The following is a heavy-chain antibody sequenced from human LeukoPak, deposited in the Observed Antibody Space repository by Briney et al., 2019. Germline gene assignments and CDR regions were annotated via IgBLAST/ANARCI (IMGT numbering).Heavy chain of an antibody. D-gene: IGHD3-10*01. Sequence: PGGSLRLSCAASGLIVNDNYMSWVRQAPGKGLEWVSGISWNSGSIGYADSVKGRFTISRDNAKNSLYLQMNSLRAEDTALYYCAKTVGGYYGSGELPDYWGQGTLVTVSS. CDR3: AKTVGGYYGSGELPDY. J-gene: IGHJ4*02. V-gene: IGHV3-9*01. CDR2: ISWNSGSI. CDR1: GLIVNDNY.